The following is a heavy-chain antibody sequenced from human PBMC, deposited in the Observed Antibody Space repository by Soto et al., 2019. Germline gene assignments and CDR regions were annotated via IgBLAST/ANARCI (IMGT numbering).Heavy chain of an antibody. J-gene: IGHJ5*02. Sequence: ASVKVSCKASGGTFSSYTISWVRQAPGQGLEWMGRIIPILGIANYAQKFQGRVTITADKSTSTAYMELSSLRSEDTAVYYCARDPNPGTPLFDPWGQGTLVTVSS. V-gene: IGHV1-69*04. CDR2: IIPILGIA. CDR1: GGTFSSYT. CDR3: ARDPNPGTPLFDP. D-gene: IGHD6-13*01.